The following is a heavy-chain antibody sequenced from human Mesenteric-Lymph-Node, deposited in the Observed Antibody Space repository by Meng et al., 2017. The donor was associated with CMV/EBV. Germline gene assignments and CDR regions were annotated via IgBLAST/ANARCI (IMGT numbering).Heavy chain of an antibody. V-gene: IGHV3-74*01. Sequence: GGSLRLSCAASGFTFSSYSMNWVRQAPGKGLVWVSRINSDGGTTSYADSVKGRFTISRDNSKNTLYLQMNSLRAEDTAVYYCARDAPGPITIQHWGQGTLVTVSS. CDR3: ARDAPGPITIQH. D-gene: IGHD3-9*01. J-gene: IGHJ4*02. CDR1: GFTFSSYS. CDR2: INSDGGTT.